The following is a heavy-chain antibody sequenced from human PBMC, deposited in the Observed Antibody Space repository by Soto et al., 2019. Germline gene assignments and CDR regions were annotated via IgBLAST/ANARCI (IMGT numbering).Heavy chain of an antibody. CDR2: INAGNGNT. V-gene: IGHV1-3*01. CDR1: GYTFTSYA. D-gene: IGHD4-17*01. J-gene: IGHJ5*02. CDR3: ARHGERTIRSLNWFDP. Sequence: GASVKVSCKASGYTFTSYAMHWVRQAPGQRLEWMGWINAGNGNTKYSQKFQGRVTISVDTSKNQFSLKLSSVTAADTAVYYCARHGERTIRSLNWFDPWGQGTLVTVSS.